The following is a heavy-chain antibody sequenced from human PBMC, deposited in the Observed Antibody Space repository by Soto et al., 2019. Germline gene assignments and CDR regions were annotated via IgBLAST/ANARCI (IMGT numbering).Heavy chain of an antibody. D-gene: IGHD3-10*01. CDR2: ISWNSGRV. CDR3: AKDIRILWVGELFSAVFDV. CDR1: GFIFDDYA. J-gene: IGHJ3*01. V-gene: IGHV3-9*01. Sequence: EVQLVESGGGLVQPGRSLRLSCAASGFIFDDYAMYWVRQAPGKGLEWVSGISWNSGRVGYGDFVKGRFTISRDNAKKSMYLQMNSLRPEDTALYYYAKDIRILWVGELFSAVFDVWGRGTMVTVSS.